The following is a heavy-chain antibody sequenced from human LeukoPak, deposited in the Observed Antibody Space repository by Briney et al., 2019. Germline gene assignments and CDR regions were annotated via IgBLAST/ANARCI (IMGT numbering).Heavy chain of an antibody. CDR3: LTYCSSTSCYAGFDY. Sequence: ASVKVSCKVSGYTFTDYYMHWVQQAPGKRLEWIGLVDPEDGETIYAEKFQGRVTITADTSTDTAYMELSSLRSEDTAVYYCLTYCSSTSCYAGFDYWGQGTLVTVSS. D-gene: IGHD2-2*01. CDR1: GYTFTDYY. J-gene: IGHJ4*02. CDR2: VDPEDGET. V-gene: IGHV1-69-2*01.